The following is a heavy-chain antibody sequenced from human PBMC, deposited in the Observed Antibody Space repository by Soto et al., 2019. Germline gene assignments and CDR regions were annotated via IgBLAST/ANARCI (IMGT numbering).Heavy chain of an antibody. CDR3: ARESSTSSQIDY. Sequence: EVQLLEAGGGLVQPGGSLRLSCAASGFTFDTYAMSWVRQAPGKGLEWVSGITGSGGSTDYADSVKGRFTISRDTSRNTLYLQMSRLSVEDTAIYYCARESSTSSQIDYWGQGTLVTVSS. D-gene: IGHD2-2*01. CDR2: ITGSGGST. J-gene: IGHJ4*02. CDR1: GFTFDTYA. V-gene: IGHV3-23*01.